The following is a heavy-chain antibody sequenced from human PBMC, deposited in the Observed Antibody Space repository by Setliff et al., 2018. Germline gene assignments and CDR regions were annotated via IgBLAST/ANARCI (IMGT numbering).Heavy chain of an antibody. V-gene: IGHV1-18*01. CDR1: GYTFTDSG. J-gene: IGHJ4*02. Sequence: ASVKVSCKASGYTFTDSGINWVRQAPGQGLEWVGWISAYNGKTYFAQKFQDRITLTTDTSTNTGYLELRGLRSDDTAVYYCLRLVRYCTKIACQATSGDEVWGLGTLVTVSS. CDR2: ISAYNGKT. CDR3: LRLVRYCTKIACQATSGDEV. D-gene: IGHD2-8*01.